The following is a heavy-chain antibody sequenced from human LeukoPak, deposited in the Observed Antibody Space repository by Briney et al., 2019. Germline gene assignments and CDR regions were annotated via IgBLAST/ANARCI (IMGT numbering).Heavy chain of an antibody. V-gene: IGHV5-51*01. J-gene: IGHJ4*02. CDR2: IYPVYSDT. D-gene: IGHD5-18*01. Sequence: GESLKISCQGPGFRFSSYWIGLVRPMPGEGLDWMGIIYPVYSDTRYSPTLQAQVISSADKSTTTAYLQWSSLKTSDCAMDYCARIPKEDTSMARYSEYWGQGNLVTVSS. CDR1: GFRFSSYW. CDR3: ARIPKEDTSMARYSEY.